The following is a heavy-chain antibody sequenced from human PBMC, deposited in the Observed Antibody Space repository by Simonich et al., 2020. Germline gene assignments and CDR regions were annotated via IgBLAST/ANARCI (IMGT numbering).Heavy chain of an antibody. D-gene: IGHD4-4*01. V-gene: IGHV4-31*01. CDR3: ARVERTTDGHYYFDY. Sequence: QVQLQESGPGLVKPSQTLSLTCTVSGGSISSGGYYWSWIRQHPGKGLEWIGYTYYSGSTYYNPSLKSLVTISVDTSKNQFSLKLSSVTAADTAVYYCARVERTTDGHYYFDYWGQGTLVTVSS. J-gene: IGHJ4*02. CDR2: TYYSGST. CDR1: GGSISSGGYY.